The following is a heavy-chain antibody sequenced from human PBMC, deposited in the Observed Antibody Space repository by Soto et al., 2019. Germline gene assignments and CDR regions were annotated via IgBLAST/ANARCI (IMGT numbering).Heavy chain of an antibody. CDR3: ARGSYNWNDFPFDH. Sequence: QVQLVESGGGVVQPGRSLRLSCAASGYRFNAYTIHWVRQAPGKGLEWVALISSDESNKYYADSVKGRFTISRDDSEKTLFLQMNILRPEDTAVYYCARGSYNWNDFPFDHWGQGTLVTVSS. V-gene: IGHV3-30-3*01. CDR2: ISSDESNK. J-gene: IGHJ4*02. CDR1: GYRFNAYT. D-gene: IGHD1-1*01.